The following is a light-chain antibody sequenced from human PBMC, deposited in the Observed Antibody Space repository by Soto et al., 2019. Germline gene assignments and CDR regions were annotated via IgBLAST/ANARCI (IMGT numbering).Light chain of an antibody. CDR3: SSYTASTPYV. CDR1: SSDVGGYNY. Sequence: VLTQPASVSGSPGKSITISCTGTSSDVGGYNYVSWYQQHPGKAPKLMIYDVSNRPSGISNRFSGSKSGNTASLTISGLQAEDEADYYCSSYTASTPYVSRPGTKVPVL. V-gene: IGLV2-14*01. CDR2: DVS. J-gene: IGLJ1*01.